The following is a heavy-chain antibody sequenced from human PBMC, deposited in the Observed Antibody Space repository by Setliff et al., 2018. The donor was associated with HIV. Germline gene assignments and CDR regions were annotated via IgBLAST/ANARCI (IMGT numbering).Heavy chain of an antibody. V-gene: IGHV5-51*01. J-gene: IGHJ1*01. Sequence: PGESLKISCKGSGYIFTKYWIAWVRQMPGKGLEWMGIIYPGDSDPRYSPSFQGQVTISVDKSISTAYLQWSSLQASDTAMYYCAPSYFDGSVYYSVFSFWGQGTLVTVSS. CDR2: IYPGDSDP. CDR3: APSYFDGSVYYSVFSF. D-gene: IGHD3-22*01. CDR1: GYIFTKYW.